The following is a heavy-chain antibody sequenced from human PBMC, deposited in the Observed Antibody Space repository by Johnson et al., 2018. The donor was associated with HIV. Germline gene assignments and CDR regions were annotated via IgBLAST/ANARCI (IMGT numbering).Heavy chain of an antibody. CDR3: VRDLTYRKYSSSPYDAFDS. D-gene: IGHD6-6*01. V-gene: IGHV3-30*04. Sequence: QVQLVESGGGVVQPGRSLRLSCAASGFTFSVFAMHWVRLAPGKGLEWVAVISYDGSNRHYADSVKGRFTISRDNSQDTLYLQMNSLRAEDTSVYYCVRDLTYRKYSSSPYDAFDSWGQGTMVTVSS. CDR1: GFTFSVFA. CDR2: ISYDGSNR. J-gene: IGHJ3*02.